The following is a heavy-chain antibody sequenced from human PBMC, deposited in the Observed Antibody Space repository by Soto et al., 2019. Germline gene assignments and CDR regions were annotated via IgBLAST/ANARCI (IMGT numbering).Heavy chain of an antibody. V-gene: IGHV3-30*03. CDR3: ARRGIYSSSSPPAFDI. J-gene: IGHJ3*02. D-gene: IGHD6-6*01. Sequence: GGSLRLSCAASGFTFSSYGMHWVRQAPGKGLEWVAVISYDGSNKYYADSVKGRFTISRDNSKNTLYLQMNSLRAEDTAVYYCARRGIYSSSSPPAFDIWGQGTMVTVSS. CDR1: GFTFSSYG. CDR2: ISYDGSNK.